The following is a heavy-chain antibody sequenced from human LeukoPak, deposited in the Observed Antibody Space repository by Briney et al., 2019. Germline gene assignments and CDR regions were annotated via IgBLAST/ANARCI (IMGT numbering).Heavy chain of an antibody. J-gene: IGHJ4*02. D-gene: IGHD2-2*01. CDR1: GYIFTSYW. V-gene: IGHV5-51*01. Sequence: GESLKISCKESGYIFTSYWTTWVRQMPGKGLEWMGIIYPGDSDTRYSPSFQGQVTISADKSISTVHLRWSSLKGSDTAMYYCARAGYCSSTTCFLDSRGQGSLVTESS. CDR2: IYPGDSDT. CDR3: ARAGYCSSTTCFLDS.